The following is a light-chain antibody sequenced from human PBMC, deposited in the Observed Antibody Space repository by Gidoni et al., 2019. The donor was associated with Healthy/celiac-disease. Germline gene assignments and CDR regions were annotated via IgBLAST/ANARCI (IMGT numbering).Light chain of an antibody. CDR2: WAS. J-gene: IGKJ1*01. CDR3: QQYYSTPRT. V-gene: IGKV4-1*01. CDR1: QSVLYSSKKENY. Sequence: DIVMTQSPDSLAVSLGERATINCKSSQSVLYSSKKENYLAWYQHKPGQPPKLLIYWASTRESGVPDRFSGSGSGTDFTLTISSLQAEDVAVYYCQQYYSTPRTFGQGTKVEIK.